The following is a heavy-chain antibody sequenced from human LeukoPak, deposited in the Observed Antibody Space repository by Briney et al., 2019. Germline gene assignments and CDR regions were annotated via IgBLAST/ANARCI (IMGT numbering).Heavy chain of an antibody. CDR2: ISSSGSTI. Sequence: PGGSLRLSCAASGFTFSNAWMTWVRQAPGKGLEWVSYISSSGSTIYYADSVKGRFTISRDNAKNSLYLQMNSLRAEDTAVYYCARDSQHLNFDHWGQGTLVTVSS. D-gene: IGHD3-3*02. J-gene: IGHJ4*02. CDR3: ARDSQHLNFDH. CDR1: GFTFSNAW. V-gene: IGHV3-48*04.